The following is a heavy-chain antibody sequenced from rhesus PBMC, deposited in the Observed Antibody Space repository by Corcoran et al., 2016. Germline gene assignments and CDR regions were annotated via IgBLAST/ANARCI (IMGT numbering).Heavy chain of an antibody. CDR1: GFTFSDYY. CDR2: IKNKVNGGTP. CDR3: SKKSPGAGFGLDS. Sequence: EVRLVESGGGLVQPGGSLRLSCAASGFTFSDYYISWVRQATGKGPEWVGLIKNKVNGGTPEYAASVEGRFTISRDDSKSVASLEMNSLNTEDTAVYYCSKKSPGAGFGLDSWGQGVVVTVSS. V-gene: IGHV3-116*02. J-gene: IGHJ6*01.